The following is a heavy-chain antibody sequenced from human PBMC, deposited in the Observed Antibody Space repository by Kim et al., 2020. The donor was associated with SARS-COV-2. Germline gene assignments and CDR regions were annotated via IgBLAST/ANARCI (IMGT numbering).Heavy chain of an antibody. CDR1: GFTFSSYG. Sequence: GGSLRLSCAASGFTFSSYGMHWVRQAPGKGLEWVAVISYDGSNKYYADSVKGRFTISRDNSKNTLYLQMNSLRAEDTAVYYCALDGHSSGWVAPFDYWGQGTLVTVSS. CDR2: ISYDGSNK. V-gene: IGHV3-30*03. D-gene: IGHD6-19*01. J-gene: IGHJ4*02. CDR3: ALDGHSSGWVAPFDY.